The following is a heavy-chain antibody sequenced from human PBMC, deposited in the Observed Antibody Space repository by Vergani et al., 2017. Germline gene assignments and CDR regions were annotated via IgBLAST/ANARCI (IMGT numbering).Heavy chain of an antibody. D-gene: IGHD5-24*01. CDR1: GFTFSSYA. CDR2: ISYDGSNK. Sequence: VQLVESGGGVVQPGRSLRLSCAASGFTFSSYAMHWVRQAPGKGLEWVAVISYDGSNKYYADSVKGRFTISRDNSKNTLYLQMNSLRAEDTAVYYCARTRDGYNPGAYWGQGTLVTVSS. CDR3: ARTRDGYNPGAY. V-gene: IGHV3-30*01. J-gene: IGHJ4*02.